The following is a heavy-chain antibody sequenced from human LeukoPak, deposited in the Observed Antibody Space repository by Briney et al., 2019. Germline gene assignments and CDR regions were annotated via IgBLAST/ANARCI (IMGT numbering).Heavy chain of an antibody. V-gene: IGHV3-49*04. CDR1: GFTFGDYA. CDR2: IRSKAYGGTT. CDR3: TGGSVDYDFWSGYRLLDY. D-gene: IGHD3-3*01. J-gene: IGHJ4*02. Sequence: GGSLRLSCTASGFTFGDYAMSWVRQAPGKGLEWVGFIRSKAYGGTTEHAASVKGRFTISRDDSKSIAYLQMNSLKTEDTAVYYCTGGSVDYDFWSGYRLLDYWGQGTLVTVSS.